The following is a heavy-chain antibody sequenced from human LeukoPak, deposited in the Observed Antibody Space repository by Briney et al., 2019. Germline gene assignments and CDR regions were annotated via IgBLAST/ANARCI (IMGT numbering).Heavy chain of an antibody. J-gene: IGHJ4*02. CDR1: GFPFDRYW. Sequence: GGYLRRSCAASGFPFDRYWMSWVRLAPGKGLEWVANIKHDGSEKTFVDSVKGRFTISRDNAENSLYLQMNSLRAEDTAVYYCARQPIYEAYFDFWGQGTLVTVSS. V-gene: IGHV3-7*01. CDR3: ARQPIYEAYFDF. D-gene: IGHD3-16*01. CDR2: IKHDGSEK.